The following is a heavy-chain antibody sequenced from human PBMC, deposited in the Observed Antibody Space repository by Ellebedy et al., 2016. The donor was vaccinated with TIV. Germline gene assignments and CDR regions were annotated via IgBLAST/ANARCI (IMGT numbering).Heavy chain of an antibody. Sequence: GESLKISXAASGFTFSGAWMNWVRQAPGKGLEWVGRIKSKTAGGTADYAAAVKGRFIISRDDSKNTFFLQMNSLRTDDTGVYYCTDWNYGDRWDHWGPGTQVTVSS. CDR2: IKSKTAGGTA. CDR3: TDWNYGDRWDH. J-gene: IGHJ4*02. CDR1: GFTFSGAW. D-gene: IGHD1-7*01. V-gene: IGHV3-15*07.